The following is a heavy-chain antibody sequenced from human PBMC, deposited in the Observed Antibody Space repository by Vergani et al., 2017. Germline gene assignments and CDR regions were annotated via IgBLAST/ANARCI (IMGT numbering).Heavy chain of an antibody. V-gene: IGHV1-2*02. CDR3: ARAGYSSRWSRGNWFDL. CDR2: INPNSGGT. J-gene: IGHJ5*02. D-gene: IGHD6-13*01. Sequence: QVQLVQSGAEVKKPGASVKVSCKASGYTFTGYYMHWVRQAPGQGLEWMGWINPNSGGTNYAQKFQGRVTMTRDTSISTAYMELSRLRSDDTAVYYCARAGYSSRWSRGNWFDLWGQGTLVTVSS. CDR1: GYTFTGYY.